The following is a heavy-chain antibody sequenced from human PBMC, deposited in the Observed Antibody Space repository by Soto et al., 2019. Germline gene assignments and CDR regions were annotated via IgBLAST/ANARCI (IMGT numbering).Heavy chain of an antibody. V-gene: IGHV4-31*03. Sequence: SETLSLTCTVSGGSISSGGYYWSWIRQHPGKGLEWIGYIYYSGSTYYNPSLKSRVTISVDTSKNQFSLKLSSVTAADTAVYYCARHHHYYYYGMDVWGQGTTVTVSS. J-gene: IGHJ6*02. CDR2: IYYSGST. CDR3: ARHHHYYYYGMDV. CDR1: GGSISSGGYY.